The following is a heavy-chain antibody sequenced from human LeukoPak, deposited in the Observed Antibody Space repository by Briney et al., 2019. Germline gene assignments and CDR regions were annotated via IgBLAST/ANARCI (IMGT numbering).Heavy chain of an antibody. CDR3: ARDDRAARLDS. D-gene: IGHD6-6*01. J-gene: IGHJ4*02. Sequence: GGSLRLSCVGSGFIFSSYGMNWVRQAPGKGLEWVSSISSGNTYINYADSVKGRFTISRDNAKKSMYLQMNSLRAEDTAVYFCARDDRAARLDSWGQGTTVTVSS. CDR1: GFIFSSYG. V-gene: IGHV3-21*01. CDR2: ISSGNTYI.